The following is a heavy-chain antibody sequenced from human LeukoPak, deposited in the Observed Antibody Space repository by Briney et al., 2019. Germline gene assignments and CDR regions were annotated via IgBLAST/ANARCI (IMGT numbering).Heavy chain of an antibody. V-gene: IGHV4-34*01. CDR1: GGSFSGYY. Sequence: PSETLSLTCAVYGGSFSGYYWSWIRLPPGKGLEWIGEINHSGSTNYNPSLKSRVTISVDTSKNQFSLKLSSVTAADTAVYYCARGLVGDSSGYLALGFDYWGQGTLVAVSS. D-gene: IGHD3-22*01. CDR2: INHSGST. J-gene: IGHJ4*02. CDR3: ARGLVGDSSGYLALGFDY.